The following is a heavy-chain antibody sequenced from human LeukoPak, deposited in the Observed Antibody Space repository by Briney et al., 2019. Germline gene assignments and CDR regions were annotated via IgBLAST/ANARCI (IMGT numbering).Heavy chain of an antibody. Sequence: GGSLRLSCAASGFTFSSYSMNWVRRAPGKGLEWVSYISSSSSTIYYADSVKGRFTISRDNAKNSLYLQMNSLRAEDTAVYYCARDSTAVAMYYWGQGTLVTVSS. J-gene: IGHJ4*02. V-gene: IGHV3-48*01. CDR3: ARDSTAVAMYY. CDR2: ISSSSSTI. D-gene: IGHD2-2*01. CDR1: GFTFSSYS.